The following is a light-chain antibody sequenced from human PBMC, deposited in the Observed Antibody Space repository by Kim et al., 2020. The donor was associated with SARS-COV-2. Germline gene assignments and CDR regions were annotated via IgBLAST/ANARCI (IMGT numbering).Light chain of an antibody. CDR3: QQRYSTPIT. V-gene: IGKV1-39*01. CDR2: AAS. J-gene: IGKJ5*01. Sequence: DIQMTQSPSSLSASVGDRVTITFRASQSISSYLNWYQQKPGNAPKLLIYAASSLQSGVPSRFSGSGSGTDFTLTISSLQPEDFATYYCQQRYSTPITFGQGTRLEIK. CDR1: QSISSY.